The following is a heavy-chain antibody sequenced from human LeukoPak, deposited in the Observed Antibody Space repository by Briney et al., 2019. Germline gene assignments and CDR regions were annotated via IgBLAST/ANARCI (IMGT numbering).Heavy chain of an antibody. CDR3: ARDESEPTPWGYYGSGRQPDY. CDR2: IKEDRTEK. D-gene: IGHD3-10*01. Sequence: PGGSLRLSCAGSGFTFSDFWMTWVRQTPGKGLEWVANIKEDRTEKNLVDSVKGRFTISRDNTKNLLFLQMNSLRAEDTAVYYCARDESEPTPWGYYGSGRQPDYWGQGTLVTVSS. J-gene: IGHJ4*02. V-gene: IGHV3-7*03. CDR1: GFTFSDFW.